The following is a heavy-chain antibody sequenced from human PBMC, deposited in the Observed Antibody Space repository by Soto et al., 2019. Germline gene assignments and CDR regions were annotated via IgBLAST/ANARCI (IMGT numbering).Heavy chain of an antibody. V-gene: IGHV3-48*02. Sequence: PGGSLRLSCAASGFTFSSYSMNWVRQAPGKGLEWVSYISSSSSTIYYADSVKGRFTISRDNAKNSLYLRMNSLRDEDTAVYYCARDLEQALNWFDPWGQGTLVTVSS. CDR3: ARDLEQALNWFDP. CDR2: ISSSSSTI. D-gene: IGHD1-1*01. CDR1: GFTFSSYS. J-gene: IGHJ5*02.